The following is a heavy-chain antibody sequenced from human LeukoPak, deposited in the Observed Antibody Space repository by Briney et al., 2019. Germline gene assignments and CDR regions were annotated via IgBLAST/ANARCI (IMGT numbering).Heavy chain of an antibody. J-gene: IGHJ4*02. D-gene: IGHD2-2*02. CDR2: ISSRSRTK. CDR3: VTRYSPQDLDY. Sequence: GSLRLSCAASGFTFSTYSMNRVRQAPGKGLEWVSYISSRSRTKYYADSVKGRFTISRDNAKNSLNLQMNSLRDEDTAVYYCVTRYSPQDLDYWGQGTLVTVSS. V-gene: IGHV3-48*02. CDR1: GFTFSTYS.